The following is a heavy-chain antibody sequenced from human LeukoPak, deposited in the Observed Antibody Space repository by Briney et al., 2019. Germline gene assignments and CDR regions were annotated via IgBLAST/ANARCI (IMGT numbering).Heavy chain of an antibody. D-gene: IGHD6-19*01. CDR3: ARHFGDASSSGWYKGIGY. CDR2: ISSSGSTM. CDR1: GFAFNSYE. J-gene: IGHJ4*02. Sequence: GRSLRLSCAASGFAFNSYEMNWVRQAPGKGLEWVSYISSSGSTMYYADSVKGRFAISRDNAENSLYLQMNSLRAEDTALYYCARHFGDASSSGWYKGIGYWGQGTLVTVSS. V-gene: IGHV3-48*03.